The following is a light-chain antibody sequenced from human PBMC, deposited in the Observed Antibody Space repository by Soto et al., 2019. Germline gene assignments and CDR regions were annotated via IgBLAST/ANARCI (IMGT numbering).Light chain of an antibody. CDR1: QSVGGN. CDR2: ATS. J-gene: IGKJ2*01. V-gene: IGKV3-15*01. CDR3: QQYSDWPPYT. Sequence: ETVMTQSPVTLCVSPGERATLSCRASQSVGGNVAWYQQKPGQAPRLLMYATSTRATGIPARFSGSGSGTEFTLTISSLQSEDSAVYFCQQYSDWPPYTFGQGTKLEIK.